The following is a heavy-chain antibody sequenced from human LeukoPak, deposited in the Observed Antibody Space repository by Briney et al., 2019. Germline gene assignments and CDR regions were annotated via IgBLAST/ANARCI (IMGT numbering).Heavy chain of an antibody. CDR2: ISGSGGST. CDR1: GFTFSSYA. Sequence: GGSLRLSCAASGFTFSSYAMSWVRQAPGQGLEWVSAISGSGGSTYYADSVKGRFTISRDNSKNTLYLQMNSLRAEDTAVYYCAKDPHYYDSSGRGDYWGQGTLVTVSS. V-gene: IGHV3-23*01. D-gene: IGHD3-22*01. CDR3: AKDPHYYDSSGRGDY. J-gene: IGHJ4*02.